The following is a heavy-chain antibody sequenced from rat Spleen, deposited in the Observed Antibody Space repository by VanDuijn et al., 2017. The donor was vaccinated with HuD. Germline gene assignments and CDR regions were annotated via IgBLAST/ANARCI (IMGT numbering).Heavy chain of an antibody. CDR3: ARAYYDGTYY. J-gene: IGHJ2*01. D-gene: IGHD1-12*02. V-gene: IGHV5-46*01. CDR1: GFTFSSFP. Sequence: EVQLVESGGGLVQPGRSMKLSCAASGFTFSSFPMAWVRQAPTKGLEWVATISYDGSNTYYRDSVKGRFTISRDNTKSTLSLQMDNVRSEDTATYYCARAYYDGTYYWGQGVMVTVSS. CDR2: ISYDGSNT.